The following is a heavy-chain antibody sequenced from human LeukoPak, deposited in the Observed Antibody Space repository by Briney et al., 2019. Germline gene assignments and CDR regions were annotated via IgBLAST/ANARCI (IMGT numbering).Heavy chain of an antibody. CDR2: ISSSSSYI. CDR3: ARGFGYSSPWAAAFDI. CDR1: GFTFSSYS. Sequence: GGSLRLSCAVSGFTFSSYSMNWVRQAPGKGLEWVSSISSSSSYIYYADSVKGRFTISRDNAKNSLYLQMNSLRAEDTAVYYCARGFGYSSPWAAAFDIWGQGTMVTVSS. V-gene: IGHV3-21*01. J-gene: IGHJ3*02. D-gene: IGHD6-13*01.